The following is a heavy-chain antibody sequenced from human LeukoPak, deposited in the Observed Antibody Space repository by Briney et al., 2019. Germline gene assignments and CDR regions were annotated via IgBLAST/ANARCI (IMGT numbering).Heavy chain of an antibody. D-gene: IGHD4-23*01. CDR3: ARERTVVTPGPFDY. CDR2: IYYSGST. V-gene: IGHV4-39*07. Sequence: SETLSLTCTVSGGSISSSSYYWGWIRQPPGKGLEWIGSIYYSGSTYYNPSLKSRVTISVDTSKNQFSLKLSSVTAADTAVYYCARERTVVTPGPFDYWGQGTLVTVSS. CDR1: GGSISSSSYY. J-gene: IGHJ4*02.